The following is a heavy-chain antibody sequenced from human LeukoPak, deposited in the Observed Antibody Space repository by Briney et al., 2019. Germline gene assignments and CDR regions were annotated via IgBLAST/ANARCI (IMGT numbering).Heavy chain of an antibody. CDR2: ISERGGST. D-gene: IGHD6-6*01. CDR3: ARAHSSSSTFDL. CDR1: GITLSNYG. Sequence: GGSLRLSCVVSGITLSNYGMSWVRQAPGKGLEWVSGISERGGSTNYADSVKGRFIISRDTSKNTVYLQLNSLRADDTAVYYCARAHSSSSTFDLWGQGTLVTVSS. V-gene: IGHV3-23*01. J-gene: IGHJ4*02.